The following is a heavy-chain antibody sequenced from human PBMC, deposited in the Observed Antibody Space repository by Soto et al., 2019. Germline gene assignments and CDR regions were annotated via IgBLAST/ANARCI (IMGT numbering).Heavy chain of an antibody. CDR1: GYRFTNYW. V-gene: IGHV5-51*01. J-gene: IGHJ5*02. CDR2: IYPGDSDT. Sequence: PGESLKISWQGSGYRFTNYWIGWVRQMPGKGLEWMGIIYPGDSDTRYSPSFQGQVTISVDKSINTAYLQWSSLKASDTAMYYCARDYCSGNTCYDFDALRQGPPV. D-gene: IGHD2-15*01. CDR3: ARDYCSGNTCYDFDA.